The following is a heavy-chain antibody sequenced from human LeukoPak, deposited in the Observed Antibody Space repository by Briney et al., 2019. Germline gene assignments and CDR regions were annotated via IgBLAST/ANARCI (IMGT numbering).Heavy chain of an antibody. V-gene: IGHV1-2*02. CDR2: INCKSGGT. D-gene: IGHD3-16*01. J-gene: IGHJ3*02. CDR1: GYTFTAYS. Sequence: ASVKVSCKASGYTFTAYSIHWVRQAPGQGLEWMGWINCKSGGTNYAQKFQGRVTMTRDTSISTAHMELSGPRSDDTALYFCARDASGGLAFDIWGQGTVVTVST. CDR3: ARDASGGLAFDI.